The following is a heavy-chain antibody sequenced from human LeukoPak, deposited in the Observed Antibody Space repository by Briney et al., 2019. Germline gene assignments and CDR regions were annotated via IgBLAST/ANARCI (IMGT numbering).Heavy chain of an antibody. J-gene: IGHJ3*02. V-gene: IGHV1-18*01. Sequence: ASVKVSCKASGYTFTSYGISWVRQAPGQGLEWMGWISAYNGNTNYAQKLQGRVTMTTDTSTSTAYMELRSLRSDDTAVYYCATQGTVDGSDAFDIWGRGTMVTVSS. CDR1: GYTFTSYG. D-gene: IGHD3-9*01. CDR3: ATQGTVDGSDAFDI. CDR2: ISAYNGNT.